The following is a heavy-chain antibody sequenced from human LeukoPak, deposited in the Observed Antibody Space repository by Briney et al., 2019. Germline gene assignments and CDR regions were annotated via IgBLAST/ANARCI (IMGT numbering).Heavy chain of an antibody. CDR2: INPNSGGT. D-gene: IGHD3-22*01. V-gene: IGHV1-2*02. J-gene: IGHJ2*01. CDR3: ARDRYHYDSSGYRYFDL. Sequence: ASVKVSCKASGYTFTGYYMHWVRQAPGQGLEWMGWINPNSGGTNYAQKFQGRVTMTRDTSISTAYMELSRLRSDDTAVYYCARDRYHYDSSGYRYFDLWGRGTLVTVSS. CDR1: GYTFTGYY.